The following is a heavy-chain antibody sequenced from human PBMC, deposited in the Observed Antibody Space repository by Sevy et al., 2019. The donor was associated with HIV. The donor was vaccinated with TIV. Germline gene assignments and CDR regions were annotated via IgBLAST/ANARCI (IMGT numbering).Heavy chain of an antibody. CDR1: GFTFSDYY. CDR2: ISSSSSYT. J-gene: IGHJ3*02. Sequence: GGSLRLSCAASGFTFSDYYMSWIRQAPGKGLEWVSYISSSSSYTNYADSVKGRFAISRDNAKNTLYLQMNSLRAEDTAVYYCARMDSADAFDIWGQGTMVTVSS. CDR3: ARMDSADAFDI. V-gene: IGHV3-11*06.